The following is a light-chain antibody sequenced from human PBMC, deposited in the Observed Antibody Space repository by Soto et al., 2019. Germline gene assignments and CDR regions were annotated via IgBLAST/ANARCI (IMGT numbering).Light chain of an antibody. CDR1: QSINTY. J-gene: IGKJ4*01. CDR2: AAS. Sequence: DIQMTQSPSSLSASVGDRVTITCRASQSINTYLNWYQQKPGKAPKLLIYAASNLQSGVPSRFSGSGSGTDFTLTISSLQPEDFATYYCQQTYSTPLTFGGGTKVDIK. V-gene: IGKV1-39*01. CDR3: QQTYSTPLT.